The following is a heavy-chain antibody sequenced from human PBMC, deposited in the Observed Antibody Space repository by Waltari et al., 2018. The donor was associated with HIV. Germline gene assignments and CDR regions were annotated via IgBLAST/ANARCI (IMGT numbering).Heavy chain of an antibody. J-gene: IGHJ3*02. V-gene: IGHV4-4*02. D-gene: IGHD3-22*01. Sequence: QVQLQESGPGLVKPSGTLSLTCAVSGGSISSSNWWSWVRQPPGKWLEWIGEIYHSGNTNYNPSLKSRVTISVDKSKNQFSLKLSSVTAADTAVYYCARDDYYDSSGYSKHDAFDIWGQGTMVTVSS. CDR1: GGSISSSNW. CDR3: ARDDYYDSSGYSKHDAFDI. CDR2: IYHSGNT.